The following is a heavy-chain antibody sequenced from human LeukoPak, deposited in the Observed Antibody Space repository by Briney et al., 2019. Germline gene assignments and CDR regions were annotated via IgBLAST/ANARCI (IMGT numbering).Heavy chain of an antibody. J-gene: IGHJ4*02. CDR3: AVRDSHSRYSSGFDY. CDR1: GYSFTSYW. Sequence: GESLKISCKGSGYSFTSYWIGWVRQMPGKGLEWMGIIYPGDSDTRYSPSFQGQVTISADKSISTAYLQWSSLKASDTAMYYCAVRDSHSRYSSGFDYWGQGTLVIASS. V-gene: IGHV5-51*01. CDR2: IYPGDSDT. D-gene: IGHD6-19*01.